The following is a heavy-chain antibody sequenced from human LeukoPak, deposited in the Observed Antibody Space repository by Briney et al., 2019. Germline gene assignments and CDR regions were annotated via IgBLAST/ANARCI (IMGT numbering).Heavy chain of an antibody. Sequence: SGGSLRLSCAASGFSFTSYSMNGVRQAPGKGLEWVSSISSTSRYIYYADSLKGRFTISRDNTKKSLYLQMDSLRAEDTAVYYCARDGDLLTTGNLGYFDSWGQGTLVAVSS. J-gene: IGHJ4*02. CDR1: GFSFTSYS. CDR3: ARDGDLLTTGNLGYFDS. D-gene: IGHD3-10*01. CDR2: ISSTSRYI. V-gene: IGHV3-21*01.